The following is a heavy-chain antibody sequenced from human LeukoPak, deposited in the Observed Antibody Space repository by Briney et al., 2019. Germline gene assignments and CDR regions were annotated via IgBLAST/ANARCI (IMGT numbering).Heavy chain of an antibody. CDR2: ISSSSSYI. Sequence: PGGSLRLSCAASGFTFSSYSMNWVRQAPGKGLEWVSSISSSSSYIYYADSVKGRFTISRDNAKNSLYLQMNSLRAEDTAVYYSARAFSVVYAFDIWGQGTMVTVSS. CDR1: GFTFSSYS. CDR3: ARAFSVVYAFDI. J-gene: IGHJ3*02. V-gene: IGHV3-21*01.